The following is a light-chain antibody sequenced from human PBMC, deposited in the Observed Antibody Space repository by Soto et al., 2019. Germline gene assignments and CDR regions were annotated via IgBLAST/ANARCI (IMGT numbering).Light chain of an antibody. V-gene: IGKV3-15*01. J-gene: IGKJ5*01. CDR3: QQYKNWPPIT. CDR2: DTS. Sequence: EMVMTQSPATLSVSPGERATLSCRASQSVSSKLAWYQQKPGQAPRLLIYDTSTRATGIPARFSGSGSGTEFTLTISSLQSEDFAVYYCQQYKNWPPITFGQGTRLEIK. CDR1: QSVSSK.